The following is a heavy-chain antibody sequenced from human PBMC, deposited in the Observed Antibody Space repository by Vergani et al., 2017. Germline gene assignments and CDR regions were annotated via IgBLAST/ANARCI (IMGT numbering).Heavy chain of an antibody. Sequence: QVQLQQWGAGLLKPSETLSLTCAVYGGSFSGYYWSWIRQPPGKGLEWIGEINHSVSTNYNPSLKSRVTISVDTSKIQFSLKLSSVTAADTAVYYCARVFSAPDYYDSSGYTDYWGQGTLVTVSS. D-gene: IGHD3-22*01. CDR2: INHSVST. V-gene: IGHV4-34*01. J-gene: IGHJ4*02. CDR3: ARVFSAPDYYDSSGYTDY. CDR1: GGSFSGYY.